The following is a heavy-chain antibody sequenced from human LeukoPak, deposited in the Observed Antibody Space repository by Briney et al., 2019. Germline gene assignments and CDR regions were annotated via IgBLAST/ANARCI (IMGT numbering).Heavy chain of an antibody. D-gene: IGHD2-15*01. Sequence: SETLSLTCTVSGGSISSSSYYWGWIRQPPGKGLEWIGSIYYSGSTYYNPSLKRRVTISVDTSKNQFSLKVSSVTAADTAVYYCARHGGGYCSGGSCYVDYWGQGTLVTVSS. CDR3: ARHGGGYCSGGSCYVDY. V-gene: IGHV4-39*01. CDR1: GGSISSSSYY. J-gene: IGHJ4*02. CDR2: IYYSGST.